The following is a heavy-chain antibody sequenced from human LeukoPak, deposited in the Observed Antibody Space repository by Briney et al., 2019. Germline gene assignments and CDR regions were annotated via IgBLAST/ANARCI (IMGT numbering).Heavy chain of an antibody. Sequence: PGGSLRHPWAASGFTFSRYVVHWVRQAPGKGLEWVAVIWYDGSNKFYADSVKGRFTISRDNSKNTLYLQMNSLRAEDTAVYYCARVASKTEVDYWGQGTLVTVSS. J-gene: IGHJ4*02. V-gene: IGHV3-33*01. CDR2: IWYDGSNK. CDR1: GFTFSRYV. CDR3: ARVASKTEVDY. D-gene: IGHD4-11*01.